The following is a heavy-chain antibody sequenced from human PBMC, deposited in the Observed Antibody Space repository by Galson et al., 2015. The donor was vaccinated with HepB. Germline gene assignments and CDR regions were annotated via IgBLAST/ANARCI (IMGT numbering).Heavy chain of an antibody. CDR1: GYTFTNHA. D-gene: IGHD1-26*01. CDR2: INAGKGNT. J-gene: IGHJ4*02. V-gene: IGHV1-3*01. Sequence: VKVSCKASGYTFTNHAMHWVRQAPGQGLEWMGWINAGKGNTHYSEKFQGRVTITRDTSASTAYMELSSLTSEDTAVYYCARDWDQTPPRWYFDYWGQGTLVTVSS. CDR3: ARDWDQTPPRWYFDY.